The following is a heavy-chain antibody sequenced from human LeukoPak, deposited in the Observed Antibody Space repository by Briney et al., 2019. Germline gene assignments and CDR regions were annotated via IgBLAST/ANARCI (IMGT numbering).Heavy chain of an antibody. CDR3: ARKVYHGYAPFDY. CDR2: IYYSGST. D-gene: IGHD5-12*01. J-gene: IGHJ4*02. Sequence: SGTLSLTCTVSGGSISRGDYYWSWVRQPPGKCLELLGYIYYSGSTYYNPSLKSRVTISVDTSKNQFSLKLSSVTAADTAVYYCARKVYHGYAPFDYWGQGTLVTVSS. CDR1: GGSISRGDYY. V-gene: IGHV4-30-4*01.